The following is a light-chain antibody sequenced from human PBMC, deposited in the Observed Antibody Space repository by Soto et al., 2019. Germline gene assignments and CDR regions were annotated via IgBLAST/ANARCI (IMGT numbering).Light chain of an antibody. Sequence: DIQMTQSPSTLSASVGDRVTISCRASQSVSRWLAWYQQKPGKAPNLLIYDASNLQSGVPSRFSGSESGTDFTLTINSLQPDDSATYYCQQYGGMWAFGQGTKVDIK. CDR1: QSVSRW. CDR3: QQYGGMWA. V-gene: IGKV1-5*01. CDR2: DAS. J-gene: IGKJ1*01.